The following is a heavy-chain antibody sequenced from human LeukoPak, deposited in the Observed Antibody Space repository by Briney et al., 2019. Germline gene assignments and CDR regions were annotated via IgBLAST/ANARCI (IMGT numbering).Heavy chain of an antibody. Sequence: SETLSLTCTVSGGSISSYYWSWIRQPAGKGLEWIGRIYTSGSTNYNPSLKSRVTISVDTSKNQFSLKLSSVTAADTAVYYCARDRSSGWQGAFDMWGQGTKVTVSS. CDR2: IYTSGST. V-gene: IGHV4-4*07. D-gene: IGHD6-19*01. CDR1: GGSISSYY. CDR3: ARDRSSGWQGAFDM. J-gene: IGHJ3*02.